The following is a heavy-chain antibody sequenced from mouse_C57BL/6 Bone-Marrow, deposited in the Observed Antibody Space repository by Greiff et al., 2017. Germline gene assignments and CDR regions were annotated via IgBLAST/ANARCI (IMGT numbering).Heavy chain of an antibody. J-gene: IGHJ1*03. CDR3: ARSPLCDLCWYFDF. D-gene: IGHD6-5*01. CDR2: IHPNSGST. Sequence: QVQLQQPGAELVKPGASVKLSCKASGYTFTSYWMHWVKQRPGQGLEWIGMIHPNSGSTNYNEKFKSKATLTVDKSSSTAYMQLSSLTSEDSAVYYCARSPLCDLCWYFDFWGTGTTVSGSS. CDR1: GYTFTSYW. V-gene: IGHV1-64*01.